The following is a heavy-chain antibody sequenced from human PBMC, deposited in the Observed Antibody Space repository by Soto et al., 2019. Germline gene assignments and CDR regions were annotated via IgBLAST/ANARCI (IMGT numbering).Heavy chain of an antibody. CDR1: GYTFTSYY. CDR2: INPSGGST. J-gene: IGHJ4*02. D-gene: IGHD2-2*01. V-gene: IGHV1-46*01. CDR3: ARDPDIVLVPAASSPPTFDY. Sequence: ASVKVSCKASGYTFTSYYMHWVRQAPGQGLEWMGIINPSGGSTSYAQKFQGRVTMTRDTSTSTVYMELSSLRSEDTAVYYCARDPDIVLVPAASSPPTFDYWGQGTLVTSPQ.